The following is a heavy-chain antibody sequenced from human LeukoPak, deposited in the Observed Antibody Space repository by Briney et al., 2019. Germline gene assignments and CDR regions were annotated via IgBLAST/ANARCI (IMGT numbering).Heavy chain of an antibody. CDR2: IYYSGST. J-gene: IGHJ6*03. D-gene: IGHD1-14*01. CDR3: ARAQPSYYYYMDV. Sequence: SETLSLTCTVSGGSISSYYWGWIRQRPGKGLEWIGYIYYSGSTNYNPSLKSRVTISVDTSKNQFSLKLSSVTAADTAVYYCARAQPSYYYYMDVWGKGTTVTVSS. V-gene: IGHV4-59*01. CDR1: GGSISSYY.